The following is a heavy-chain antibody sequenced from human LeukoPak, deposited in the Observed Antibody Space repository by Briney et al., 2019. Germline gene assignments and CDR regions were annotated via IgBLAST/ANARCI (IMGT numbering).Heavy chain of an antibody. CDR3: AREEVFDSSGYFDY. CDR2: IYYSGST. CDR1: GGSISSGGYY. J-gene: IGHJ4*02. V-gene: IGHV4-31*03. Sequence: SETLSLTCTVSGGSISSGGYYWSWIRQHPGKGLEWIGYIYYSGSTYYNPSLKSRVTISVDTSKNQFSLKLSSVTAADTAVYYCAREEVFDSSGYFDYWGQGTLVTVSS. D-gene: IGHD3-22*01.